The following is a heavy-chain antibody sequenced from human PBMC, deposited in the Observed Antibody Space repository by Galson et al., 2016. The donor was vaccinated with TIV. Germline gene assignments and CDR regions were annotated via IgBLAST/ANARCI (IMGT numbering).Heavy chain of an antibody. J-gene: IGHJ6*03. D-gene: IGHD4-11*01. CDR2: IIPILGTA. Sequence: SVKVSCKASGGTFTTYAISWVRLAPGQGLEWMGGIIPILGTANYAQKFQGRVTFTADESTSTAYMELTNLQSEDTATYYCARDGGDTAQIYTYYHLEVWGKGTTITVSS. CDR3: ARDGGDTAQIYTYYHLEV. V-gene: IGHV1-69*13. CDR1: GGTFTTYA.